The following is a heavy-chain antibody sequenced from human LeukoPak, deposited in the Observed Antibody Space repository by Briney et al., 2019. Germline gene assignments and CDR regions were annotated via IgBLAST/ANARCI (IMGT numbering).Heavy chain of an antibody. CDR3: ASHGVAVGGWADY. D-gene: IGHD2-15*01. V-gene: IGHV3-11*04. CDR1: GFTFSDYY. CDR2: PSGSGSTR. J-gene: IGHJ4*02. Sequence: PGGSLRLSCAASGFTFSDYYMSLIRQAPGKGLGWVSSPSGSGSTRYYAGSVKGRFTLSRDNDKNSLYLQMNSLRAEDTAVYYCASHGVAVGGWADYWGKGILVTVSS.